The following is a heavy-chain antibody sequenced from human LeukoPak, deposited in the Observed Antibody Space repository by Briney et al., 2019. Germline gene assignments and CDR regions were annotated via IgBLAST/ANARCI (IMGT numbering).Heavy chain of an antibody. V-gene: IGHV3-21*04. CDR2: ISSSSGYI. CDR3: AGERIYYGSGGDLSDARLFYYYGMDV. J-gene: IGHJ6*02. CDR1: GFTFSSYS. Sequence: PGGSLRLSCAASGFTFSSYSMDWVRQAPEKGLEWVSSISSSSGYIYYADSVKGRFTISRDNAKNSLYLQMNSLRAEDTAVYYCAGERIYYGSGGDLSDARLFYYYGMDVWGQGTTVTVSS. D-gene: IGHD3-10*01.